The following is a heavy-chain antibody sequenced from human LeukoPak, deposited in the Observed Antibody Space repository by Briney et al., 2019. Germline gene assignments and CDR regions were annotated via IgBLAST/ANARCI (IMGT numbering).Heavy chain of an antibody. D-gene: IGHD3-3*01. CDR2: INPSGGRT. CDR1: GYTFSSYY. V-gene: IGHV1-46*01. J-gene: IGHJ3*02. Sequence: ASVKVSCKASGYTFSSYYMHWVRQAPGQGLEWMGIINPSGGRTNYAQKFQGRVTMTRDMSTSTVYMELSSLRSEDTAVYYCARDFWGESGYPDAFDIWGQGTMVTVSS. CDR3: ARDFWGESGYPDAFDI.